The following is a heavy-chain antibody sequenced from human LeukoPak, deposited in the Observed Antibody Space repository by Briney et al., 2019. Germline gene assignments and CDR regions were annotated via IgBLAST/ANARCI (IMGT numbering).Heavy chain of an antibody. CDR2: ISHSGKA. CDR1: SGSLSPYL. CDR3: ARRRNWNDVLDS. J-gene: IGHJ4*02. V-gene: IGHV4-34*01. D-gene: IGHD1-1*01. Sequence: SETLALTCAVYSGSLSPYLWSWIRQPPGKGLEWVAEISHSGKANYNPSLKSRVAISVDPSKNQFSLTMNSVTAADTAVYYCARRRNWNDVLDSWGQGTLVTVSS.